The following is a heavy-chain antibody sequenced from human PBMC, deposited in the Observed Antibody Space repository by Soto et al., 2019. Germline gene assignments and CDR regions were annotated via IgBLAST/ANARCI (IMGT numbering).Heavy chain of an antibody. CDR3: AGAHFYDSSGYYC. CDR2: IYYSGSG. D-gene: IGHD3-22*01. CDR1: VCSISNGDYY. V-gene: IGHV4-30-4*01. Sequence: SETLSLTSTVPVCSISNGDYYGSWMRQPPGMGLEWIGYIYYSGSGYYNPSHKSRVTISVDTSKNQFSLKLSSVAAADTAVYFCAGAHFYDSSGYYCWGQGTLVTVSS. J-gene: IGHJ4*02.